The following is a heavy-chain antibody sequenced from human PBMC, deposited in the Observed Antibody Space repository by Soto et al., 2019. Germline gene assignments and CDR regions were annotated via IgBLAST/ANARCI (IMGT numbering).Heavy chain of an antibody. D-gene: IGHD3-3*01. J-gene: IGHJ4*02. CDR2: ISYMGTT. V-gene: IGHV4-59*01. Sequence: SETLSLTCTVSGGSMNNYYWSWIRQAPGKGLQYIGYISYMGTTNYNPSLKSRVTISVDTSKNQFSLNLDSVTAADTAVYFCARDFAYFDSWGQGTLVTVSS. CDR3: ARDFAYFDS. CDR1: GGSMNNYY.